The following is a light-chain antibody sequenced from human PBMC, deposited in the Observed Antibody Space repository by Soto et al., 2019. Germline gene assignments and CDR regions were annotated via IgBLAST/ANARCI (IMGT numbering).Light chain of an antibody. Sequence: DIQMTQSPSSLSASVGDRVTITCRASQTISRYLNWYQPKPGKAPKLLIYAASSLQSWVPSRFSGRGSGTDFTLTISSLQPEDFATYYCQQTYNYPLTFGGGTKVEIK. CDR1: QTISRY. J-gene: IGKJ4*01. CDR3: QQTYNYPLT. V-gene: IGKV1-39*01. CDR2: AAS.